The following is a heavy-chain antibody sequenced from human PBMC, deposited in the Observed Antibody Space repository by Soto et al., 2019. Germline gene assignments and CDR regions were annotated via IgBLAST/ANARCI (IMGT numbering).Heavy chain of an antibody. V-gene: IGHV3-53*01. CDR3: ARVWGYYFES. D-gene: IGHD1-26*01. CDR2: IYTGGTT. Sequence: GGSLRLSCAVSGFTVSTNYMAWVRQGPGKGLEWVSVIYTGGTTHYADSVTGRFTFSRDTSKNILYLHLNSLTNDDTAVYYCARVWGYYFESWGQGTLVTV. CDR1: GFTVSTNY. J-gene: IGHJ4*02.